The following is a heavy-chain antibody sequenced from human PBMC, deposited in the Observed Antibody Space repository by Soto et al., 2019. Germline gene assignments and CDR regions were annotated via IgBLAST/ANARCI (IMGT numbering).Heavy chain of an antibody. D-gene: IGHD4-4*01. Sequence: GGSLRLSCTASGFTLSDAWMSWVRQAPGGGLEWVGRITSKIDGATTDYAAPVKGRFTVSGDDSKNTLYLQMDSLKIEDTAVYYCATEGIRDTVTPGFDSWGQGTLVTVSS. CDR2: ITSKIDGATT. V-gene: IGHV3-15*01. CDR3: ATEGIRDTVTPGFDS. J-gene: IGHJ5*01. CDR1: GFTLSDAW.